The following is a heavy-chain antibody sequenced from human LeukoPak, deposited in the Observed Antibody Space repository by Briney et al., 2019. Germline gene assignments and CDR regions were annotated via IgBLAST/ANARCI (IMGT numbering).Heavy chain of an antibody. J-gene: IGHJ4*02. V-gene: IGHV1-2*02. D-gene: IGHD2-2*01. CDR3: ASPGGVPSALDY. Sequence: ASVKVSCKASGYTFTDYYIHWVRQAPGQGLEWMAWMNPNRGDTNYAQKFQGRVTMTRDTSISTAYMELSRLRSDDTAVYYCASPGGVPSALDYWGQGTLVTVSS. CDR1: GYTFTDYY. CDR2: MNPNRGDT.